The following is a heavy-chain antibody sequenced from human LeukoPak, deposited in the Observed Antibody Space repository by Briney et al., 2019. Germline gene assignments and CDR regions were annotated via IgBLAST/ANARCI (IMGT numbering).Heavy chain of an antibody. V-gene: IGHV4-39*02. Sequence: SETLSLTCIVSGGSISSGRDYWAWIRQPPGKGLEWMANIYNSGSTYYSPSLKSRGIISVDTSKTQFSLKLSSVTAADTAVYYCARDTGITAPADQFDYWGQGTLVTVSS. J-gene: IGHJ4*02. D-gene: IGHD6-13*01. CDR3: ARDTGITAPADQFDY. CDR1: GGSISSGRDY. CDR2: IYNSGST.